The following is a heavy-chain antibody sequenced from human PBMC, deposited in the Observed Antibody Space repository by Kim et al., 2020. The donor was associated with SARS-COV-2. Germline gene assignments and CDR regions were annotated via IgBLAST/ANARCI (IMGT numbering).Heavy chain of an antibody. CDR3: ARETRSGSLGEFPFDY. Sequence: SLKSRVTISVDTSTNQFSLKRSSVNAADTAVYYCARETRSGSLGEFPFDYWGQGTLVTVSS. D-gene: IGHD1-26*01. V-gene: IGHV4-31*02. J-gene: IGHJ4*02.